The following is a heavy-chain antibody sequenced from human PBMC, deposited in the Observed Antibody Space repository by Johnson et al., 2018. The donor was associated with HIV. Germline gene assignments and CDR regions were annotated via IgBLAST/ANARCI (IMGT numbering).Heavy chain of an antibody. Sequence: EVQLVESGGGVVRPGGSLRLSCAASGFTFDDYGMSWVRQAPGKGLEWVSGINWTGGSTGHADSVKRRFTISSDTAKNSLYLQMNSLRAEDTAVYYCASLGLDLLVKAPLSVVFDAFDIWGQGTMVTVSS. CDR2: INWTGGST. J-gene: IGHJ3*02. CDR1: GFTFDDYG. V-gene: IGHV3-20*04. CDR3: ASLGLDLLVKAPLSVVFDAFDI. D-gene: IGHD3-16*01.